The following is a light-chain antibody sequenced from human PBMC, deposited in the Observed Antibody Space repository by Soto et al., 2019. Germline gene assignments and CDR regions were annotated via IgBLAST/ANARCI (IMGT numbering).Light chain of an antibody. CDR3: QQSSNWPT. CDR1: QSVSSY. CDR2: DAS. V-gene: IGKV3-11*01. J-gene: IGKJ5*01. Sequence: EIVFTQSPATLSLTPGETATISCRASQSVSSYLLWYQQKPGQAPRLLIYDASNRATGIPARFSGSGSGTDFSLTISSLEPEDFAVYYCQQSSNWPTFGQGTRLEIK.